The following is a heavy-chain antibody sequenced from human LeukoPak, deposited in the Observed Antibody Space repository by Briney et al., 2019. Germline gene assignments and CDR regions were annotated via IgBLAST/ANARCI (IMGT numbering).Heavy chain of an antibody. D-gene: IGHD6-19*01. CDR1: GFTFSNAW. CDR3: TTDLPRSGWSPSSHYYYMDV. V-gene: IGHV3-15*01. J-gene: IGHJ6*03. Sequence: GGSLRLSCAASGFTFSNAWMSWVRQAPGKGLEGVGRIKSKTDGGTTDYAAPVKGRFTISRDDSKNTLYLQMNSLKTEDTAVYYCTTDLPRSGWSPSSHYYYMDVWGKGTTVTVSS. CDR2: IKSKTDGGTT.